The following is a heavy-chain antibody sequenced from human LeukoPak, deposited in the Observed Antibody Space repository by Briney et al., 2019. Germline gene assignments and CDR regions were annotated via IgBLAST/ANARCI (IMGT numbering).Heavy chain of an antibody. Sequence: GGSLRLSCAASGFIFYDYGMSWVRQAPGKGLEWVSGINWNGGRTVYADSVKGRFTISRDNAKNSVYLQMNSLRAEDTALYYCARDYDYGDYPGYWGQGTLVTVSS. CDR1: GFIFYDYG. D-gene: IGHD4-17*01. J-gene: IGHJ4*02. CDR3: ARDYDYGDYPGY. CDR2: INWNGGRT. V-gene: IGHV3-20*04.